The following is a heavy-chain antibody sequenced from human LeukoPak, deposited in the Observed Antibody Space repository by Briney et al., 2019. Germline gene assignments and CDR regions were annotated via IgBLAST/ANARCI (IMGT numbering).Heavy chain of an antibody. D-gene: IGHD6-13*01. CDR2: IFYSGST. J-gene: IGHJ4*02. CDR1: GGSISSSSYY. Sequence: SETLSLTCSVSGGSISSSSYYWGWIRQPPGKGLEWIGSIFYSGSTYYNPSLKSRVTISVDTSKNQFSLKLSSVTAADTAVYYCARWGSSWSFDYWGQGTLVTVSS. V-gene: IGHV4-39*07. CDR3: ARWGSSWSFDY.